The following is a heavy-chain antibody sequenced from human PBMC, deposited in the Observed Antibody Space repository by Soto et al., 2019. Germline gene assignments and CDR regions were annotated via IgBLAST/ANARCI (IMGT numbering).Heavy chain of an antibody. J-gene: IGHJ6*02. D-gene: IGHD3-10*01. V-gene: IGHV5-51*01. CDR1: GYSFTSYW. CDR3: ASGGSGSYYRDYYYYGMDV. CDR2: IYPGDSDT. Sequence: GESLKISCKGSGYSFTSYWIGWVRQMPGKGLEWMGIIYPGDSDTRYSPSFQGQVTISADKSISTAYLQWSSLKASDTAMYYCASGGSGSYYRDYYYYGMDVWGQGTTVTVSS.